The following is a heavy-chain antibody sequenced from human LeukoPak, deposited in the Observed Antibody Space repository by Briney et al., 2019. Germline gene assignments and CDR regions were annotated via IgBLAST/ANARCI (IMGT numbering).Heavy chain of an antibody. CDR3: AKQYSDAGYFDY. D-gene: IGHD4-17*01. CDR2: ISGSGGGA. CDR1: GFTFSSYA. J-gene: IGHJ4*02. V-gene: IGHV3-23*01. Sequence: PGGSLRLSCAASGFTFSSYAMSWVRQAPGKGLEWVSGISGSGGGAKYADSVKGRFTISRDSSKNTLYLQMNSLRAEDTAIYYCAKQYSDAGYFDYWGQGTLVTVSS.